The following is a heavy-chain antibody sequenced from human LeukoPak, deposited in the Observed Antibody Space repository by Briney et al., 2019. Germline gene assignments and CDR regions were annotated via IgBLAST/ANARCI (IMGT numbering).Heavy chain of an antibody. CDR1: GGSISSYY. CDR2: IYYSGST. D-gene: IGHD3-10*01. Sequence: SETLSLTCTVSGGSISSYYWSWIRQPPGKGLEWIGYIYYSGSTNYNPSLKSRVTISVDTSKNQFSLKLSSVTAADTAVYHCARVLSYYGSGGAFDYWGQGTLVTVSS. J-gene: IGHJ4*02. CDR3: ARVLSYYGSGGAFDY. V-gene: IGHV4-59*01.